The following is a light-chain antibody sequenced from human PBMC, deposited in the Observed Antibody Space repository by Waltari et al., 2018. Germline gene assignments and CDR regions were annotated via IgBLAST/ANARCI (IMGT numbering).Light chain of an antibody. CDR3: SSYTSSNTLV. Sequence: QSALTQPTSVSGSPGESITISCTGTSSDVGGYNCVSWYQQHPGKATKLMIYDVSNRPLGVSNRFSVSKSANTASLTISGLQAEDEADYYCSSYTSSNTLVFGTGTKVTAL. CDR2: DVS. V-gene: IGLV2-14*03. J-gene: IGLJ1*01. CDR1: SSDVGGYNC.